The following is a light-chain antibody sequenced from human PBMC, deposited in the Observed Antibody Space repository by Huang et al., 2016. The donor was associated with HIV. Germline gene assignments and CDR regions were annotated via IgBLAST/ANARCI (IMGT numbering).Light chain of an antibody. CDR3: QQLHTYPIT. CDR1: QDIGTS. Sequence: AVQLTQSPSSLSASVGDTVIISCRASQDIGTSLAWYQQRTGRALKLLISAASTLQTGVPSRFSGDSAGTYFTLFITNLQPEDFATYYCQQLHTYPITFGQGTRLDMK. CDR2: AAS. J-gene: IGKJ5*01. V-gene: IGKV1-13*02.